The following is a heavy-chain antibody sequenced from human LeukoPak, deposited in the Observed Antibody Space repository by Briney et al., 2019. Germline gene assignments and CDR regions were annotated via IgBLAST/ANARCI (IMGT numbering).Heavy chain of an antibody. CDR1: GYSFTSYW. D-gene: IGHD2-2*01. Sequence: GESLKISCKGSGYSFTSYWIGWVRQMPGKGLEWMGIIYPGDSDTRYSPSFQGQVTISADKSISTAYLQWSSLKASGTAMYYCARQAEHCSSTSCYPNWFDPWGQGTLVTVSS. V-gene: IGHV5-51*01. CDR2: IYPGDSDT. J-gene: IGHJ5*02. CDR3: ARQAEHCSSTSCYPNWFDP.